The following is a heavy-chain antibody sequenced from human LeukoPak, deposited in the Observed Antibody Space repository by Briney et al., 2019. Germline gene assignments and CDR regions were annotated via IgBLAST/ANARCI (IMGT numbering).Heavy chain of an antibody. Sequence: GASVTVSCKASGYTFSSYYIHWVRQAPGQGLEWMGKINPNGGSANYAQKFQGRVTLTRDSTTSTVYMQLSSLRSEDTAVYYCARDGFAVIGVTWSDHWGQGTLVTVSS. CDR1: GYTFSSYY. CDR3: ARDGFAVIGVTWSDH. CDR2: INPNGGSA. D-gene: IGHD2-21*01. V-gene: IGHV1-46*01. J-gene: IGHJ4*02.